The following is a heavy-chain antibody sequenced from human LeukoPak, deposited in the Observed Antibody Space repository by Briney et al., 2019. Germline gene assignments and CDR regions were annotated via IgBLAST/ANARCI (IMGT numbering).Heavy chain of an antibody. Sequence: GASVKVSCKASGYTFITYGISWVRQAPGQGLEWMGWINPNSGGTNYAQKFQGWVTMTRDTSISTAYMELSRLRSDDTAVYYCARSALGATPYYYYSMDVWGQGTTVTVSS. D-gene: IGHD1-26*01. CDR3: ARSALGATPYYYYSMDV. CDR2: INPNSGGT. V-gene: IGHV1-2*04. CDR1: GYTFITYG. J-gene: IGHJ6*02.